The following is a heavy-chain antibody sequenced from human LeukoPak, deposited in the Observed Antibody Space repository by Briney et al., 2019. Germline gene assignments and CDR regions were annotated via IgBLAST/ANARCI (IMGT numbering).Heavy chain of an antibody. Sequence: GGSLRLSCAASGFTFSDYYMSWIRQAPGKGLEWVSYISGGSTYYADSRKGRFTISRDNSKNTLHLQMNSLRAEDTAVYYCARNYGSLYYYYYYMDVWGKGTTVTVSS. V-gene: IGHV3-38-3*01. CDR2: ISGGST. CDR3: ARNYGSLYYYYYYMDV. J-gene: IGHJ6*03. D-gene: IGHD3-10*01. CDR1: GFTFSDYY.